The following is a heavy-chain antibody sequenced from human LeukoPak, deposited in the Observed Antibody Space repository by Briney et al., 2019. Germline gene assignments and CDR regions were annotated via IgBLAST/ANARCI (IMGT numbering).Heavy chain of an antibody. CDR2: IIPIFGTA. J-gene: IGHJ6*03. CDR1: GGTFSSYA. V-gene: IGHV1-69*05. CDR3: ARAPSSYDFWSGYRSYYYYYYMDV. Sequence: SVKVSCKASGGTFSSYAISWVRQAPGQGLEWMGGIIPIFGTANYAQKFQGRVTITTDESTSTAYMELSSLRSEGTAVYYCARAPSSYDFWSGYRSYYYYYYMDVWGKGTTVTVSS. D-gene: IGHD3-3*01.